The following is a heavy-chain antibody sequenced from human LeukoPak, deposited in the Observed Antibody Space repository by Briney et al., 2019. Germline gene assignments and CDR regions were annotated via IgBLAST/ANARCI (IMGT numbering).Heavy chain of an antibody. CDR1: GFTFSSYS. CDR2: ISGSGGST. Sequence: GGSLRLSCAASGFTFSSYSMNWVRQAPGKGLEWVSAISGSGGSTYYADSVKGRFTISRDNSKNTLYLQMNSLRAEDTAVYYCAKDHCSSTSCYGWGGYYYYGMDVWGQGTTVTVSS. D-gene: IGHD2-2*01. J-gene: IGHJ6*02. V-gene: IGHV3-23*01. CDR3: AKDHCSSTSCYGWGGYYYYGMDV.